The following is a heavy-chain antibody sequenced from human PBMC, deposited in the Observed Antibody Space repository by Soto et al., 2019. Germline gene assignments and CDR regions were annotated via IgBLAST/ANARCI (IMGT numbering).Heavy chain of an antibody. J-gene: IGHJ4*02. CDR1: GGSISSYY. Sequence: SETLSLTCTVSGGSISSYYWSWIRQPPGKGLEWIGYIYYSGSTNYNPSLKSRVTISVDTSKNQFSLKLSSVTAADTAVYYCARRYATTFDYWGQGTLVTVSS. CDR2: IYYSGST. V-gene: IGHV4-59*08. CDR3: ARRYATTFDY. D-gene: IGHD5-18*01.